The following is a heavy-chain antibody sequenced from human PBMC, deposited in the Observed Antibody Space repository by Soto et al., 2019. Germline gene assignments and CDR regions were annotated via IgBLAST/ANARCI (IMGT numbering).Heavy chain of an antibody. V-gene: IGHV3-21*01. J-gene: IGHJ6*02. Sequence: GGSLRLSCEASGFSFSTYSMHWVRQAPGKGLEWVSSIGRRSDIYYADSVKGRFTISRDNAKNSVSLQMNSLRDEDTAVYYCAREETAWPLAYGLDVWGQGTTVTVS. CDR2: IGRRSDI. CDR1: GFSFSTYS. D-gene: IGHD2-21*02. CDR3: AREETAWPLAYGLDV.